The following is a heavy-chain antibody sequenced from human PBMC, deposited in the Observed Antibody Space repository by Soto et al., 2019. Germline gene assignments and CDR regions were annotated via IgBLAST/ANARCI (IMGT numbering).Heavy chain of an antibody. Sequence: QLQLQESGPGLVKPSETLSLTCSVSGGSISRSLSYWGWIRQPPGKGLEWIGSIYYSGTTYYKPSLESRVTISLDTSKNQFSLKLTPVTAADTAVYYCARNVSRHGDYLFDYWGQGTLVTVSS. CDR3: ARNVSRHGDYLFDY. CDR2: IYYSGTT. J-gene: IGHJ4*02. CDR1: GGSISRSLSY. D-gene: IGHD4-17*01. V-gene: IGHV4-39*01.